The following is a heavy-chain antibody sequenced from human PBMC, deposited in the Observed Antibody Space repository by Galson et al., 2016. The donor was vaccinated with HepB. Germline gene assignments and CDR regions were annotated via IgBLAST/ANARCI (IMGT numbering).Heavy chain of an antibody. V-gene: IGHV1-69*06. CDR2: ITPVFGTT. Sequence: SVKVSCKASGDAFSSYIISWVRQAPGQGLEWVGGITPVFGTTSYSQKFQGRVTMTADKVTTTAYMELSSLRPDDTAVYYCGRIRGYSYGRYGMDVWGQGTLVTVSS. CDR3: GRIRGYSYGRYGMDV. CDR1: GDAFSSYI. J-gene: IGHJ4*02. D-gene: IGHD5-18*01.